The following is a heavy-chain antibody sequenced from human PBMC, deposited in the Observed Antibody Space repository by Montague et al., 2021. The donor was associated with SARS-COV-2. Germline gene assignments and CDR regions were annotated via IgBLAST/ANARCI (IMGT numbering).Heavy chain of an antibody. CDR1: GDSISTSTW. J-gene: IGHJ6*02. CDR3: ARASRPRQFRGIIFVNAMDV. Sequence: SETLSLTCRVSGDSISTSTWWTWVRQTPGKGLEWIGEIFHSGTINYNPSLKSRVSISVDKSNNQFSLRLSSLIAADTAVYYCARASRPRQFRGIIFVNAMDVWGQGTTVTVSS. CDR2: IFHSGTI. V-gene: IGHV4-4*02. D-gene: IGHD3-10*01.